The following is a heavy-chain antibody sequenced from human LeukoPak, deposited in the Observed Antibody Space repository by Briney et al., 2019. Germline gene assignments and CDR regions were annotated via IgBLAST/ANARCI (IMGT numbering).Heavy chain of an antibody. CDR2: ISYDGDNK. J-gene: IGHJ4*02. CDR3: ARTASQGPDY. Sequence: GRSLRLSCAASGFTFSSYAMHWVRQAPGKGLEWVAVISYDGDNKYYADSVRGRFTISRDNSKNTLYLQMNSLRAEDTAMYYCARTASQGPDYWGQGTLVTVSS. CDR1: GFTFSSYA. V-gene: IGHV3-30-3*01.